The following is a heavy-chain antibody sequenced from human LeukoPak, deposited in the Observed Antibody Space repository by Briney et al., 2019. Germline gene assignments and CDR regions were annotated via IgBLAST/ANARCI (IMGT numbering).Heavy chain of an antibody. J-gene: IGHJ4*02. V-gene: IGHV4-30-4*01. Sequence: SQTLSLTCTVSGGSISSGDYYWSWIRQPPGKGLEWVGYIYHSGSTYYSSSLKSRVTISVDTSKNQFSLKLSSVTAADTAVYYCARAREMATIWPFDYWGQGTLVTVSS. CDR2: IYHSGST. CDR1: GGSISSGDYY. CDR3: ARAREMATIWPFDY. D-gene: IGHD5-24*01.